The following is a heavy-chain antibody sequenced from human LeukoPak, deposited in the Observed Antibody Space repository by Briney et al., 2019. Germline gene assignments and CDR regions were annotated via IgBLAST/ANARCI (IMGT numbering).Heavy chain of an antibody. J-gene: IGHJ5*02. CDR3: ARDPRSHWNGNRFDP. V-gene: IGHV3-21*01. CDR1: GFTFSSYS. Sequence: GGSLRLSCAASGFTFSSYSMNWVRQAPGKGLEWVSSISSSSYIYYADSVKGRFTISRDNAKNSLYLQMNSLRAEDTAVYYCARDPRSHWNGNRFDPWGQGTLVTVSS. D-gene: IGHD1-1*01. CDR2: ISSSSYI.